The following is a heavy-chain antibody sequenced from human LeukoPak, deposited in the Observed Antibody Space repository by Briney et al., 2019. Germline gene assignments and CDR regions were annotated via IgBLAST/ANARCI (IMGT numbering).Heavy chain of an antibody. V-gene: IGHV4-34*01. J-gene: IGHJ5*02. CDR3: ATGLRNLGVKALYNSFDP. Sequence: SGTLSLTCAVYGGSFSGYYWSWSRQPPGKGVEWIGEINHSGSTNYNPSLTSRVTTSVDASKNQFSLKLSSVTPADTAVYYCATGLRNLGVKALYNSFDPWGQGTLVTVSS. CDR2: INHSGST. CDR1: GGSFSGYY. D-gene: IGHD3-22*01.